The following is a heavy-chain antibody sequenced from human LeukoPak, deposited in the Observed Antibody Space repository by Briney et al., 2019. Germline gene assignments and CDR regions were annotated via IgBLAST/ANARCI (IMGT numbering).Heavy chain of an antibody. J-gene: IGHJ4*02. D-gene: IGHD3-10*01. CDR2: ICYSGTP. Sequence: SETLSLTCTVSGGSISGYYWGWIRQPPGKGLEWIGSICYSGTPYYNPSLETRLTISVDTSKSHFSLKLSSVTAADTAVYYCARRGVAAAATNFDYWGQETLVTVSS. V-gene: IGHV4-39*02. CDR1: GGSISGYY. CDR3: ARRGVAAAATNFDY.